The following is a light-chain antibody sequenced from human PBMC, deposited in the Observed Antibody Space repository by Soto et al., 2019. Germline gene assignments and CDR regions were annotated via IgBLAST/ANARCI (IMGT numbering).Light chain of an antibody. CDR3: QQYDNWPWT. CDR2: GAS. CDR1: QSIGDT. J-gene: IGKJ1*01. Sequence: EIVMTQSPATLSVSPGGRATLSCRASQSIGDTLAWYQLKPGQAPRLLIYGASSRVTGFPARFSGSGSGTDFTLAISCLQSDDFAVYSCQQYDNWPWTFGQGTKVEIK. V-gene: IGKV3-15*01.